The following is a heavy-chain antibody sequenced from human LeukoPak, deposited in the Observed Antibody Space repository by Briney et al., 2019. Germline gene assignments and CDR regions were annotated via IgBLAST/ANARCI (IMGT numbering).Heavy chain of an antibody. D-gene: IGHD1-26*01. CDR1: GYTFSSYG. CDR3: ARIVGAPRTGYYFDY. Sequence: ASVKVSCKASGYTFSSYGISWVRQAPGQGLEWMGWISTHNGNTNYAQKVQGRVTMTTDTSTSTAYMELRSLRSEDTAVYYCARIVGAPRTGYYFDYWGQGTLVTVSS. V-gene: IGHV1-18*01. CDR2: ISTHNGNT. J-gene: IGHJ4*02.